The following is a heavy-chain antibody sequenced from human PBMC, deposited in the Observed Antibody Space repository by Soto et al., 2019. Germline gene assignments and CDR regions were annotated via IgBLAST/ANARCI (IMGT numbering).Heavy chain of an antibody. J-gene: IGHJ4*02. CDR1: GGSISSGGYS. D-gene: IGHD5-12*01. Sequence: QLQLQESGSGLVKPSQTLSLTCAVSGGSISSGGYSWSWIRQPPGKGLEWIGYIYHSGSTYYNPALKSRVTISVDRSKHQFSLKLSSVSAADTAVYYCAAGGGLPRYYWGQGTLVTVSS. CDR2: IYHSGST. V-gene: IGHV4-30-2*01. CDR3: AAGGGLPRYY.